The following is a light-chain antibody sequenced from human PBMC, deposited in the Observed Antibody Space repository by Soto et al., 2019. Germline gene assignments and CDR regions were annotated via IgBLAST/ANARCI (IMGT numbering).Light chain of an antibody. CDR3: SSYTSSSTLV. Sequence: QSALTQPASVSGSPGQSITISCTGTSSDVGDYNYVSWYQQHPGKAPKVMIYDVSNRPSGVSNRFSGPKSGNTASLTISGLQAEDEADYYCSSYTSSSTLVFGTGTKLTVL. J-gene: IGLJ1*01. CDR2: DVS. V-gene: IGLV2-14*01. CDR1: SSDVGDYNY.